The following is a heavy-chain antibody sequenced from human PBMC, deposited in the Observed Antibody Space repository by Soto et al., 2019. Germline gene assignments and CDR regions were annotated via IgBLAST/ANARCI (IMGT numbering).Heavy chain of an antibody. D-gene: IGHD6-13*01. Sequence: QVQLQESGPGLVKPSQTLSLTCTVSGGAVSSSGYYWSWVRQHPGKGLEWIGYIYYTGKTYYKPSLKSRLTISLDTSKNQFSLKLNSVTVADTAVYYCARYSSSWNDFYAMDVWGQGTTVTVSS. CDR2: IYYTGKT. V-gene: IGHV4-31*03. J-gene: IGHJ6*02. CDR1: GGAVSSSGYY. CDR3: ARYSSSWNDFYAMDV.